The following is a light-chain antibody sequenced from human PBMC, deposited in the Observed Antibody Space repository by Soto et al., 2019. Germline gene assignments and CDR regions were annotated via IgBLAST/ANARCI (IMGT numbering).Light chain of an antibody. CDR1: QSVSSSY. V-gene: IGKV3-20*01. CDR3: QQYGSSPLT. Sequence: EIVLTQSPGTLSLSPGERATLSCRASQSVSSSYLAWYQQKPGQAPRLLIYDASSRAPGIPDRFSGSGSGTDFTLTISRLEPEGFAVYYCQQYGSSPLTFGGGTKVEIK. CDR2: DAS. J-gene: IGKJ4*01.